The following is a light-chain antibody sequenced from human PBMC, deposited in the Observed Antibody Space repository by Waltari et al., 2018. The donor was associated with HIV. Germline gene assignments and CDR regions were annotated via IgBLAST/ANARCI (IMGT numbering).Light chain of an antibody. V-gene: IGLV1-44*01. J-gene: IGLJ2*01. CDR1: RSNIGSNS. Sequence: QSVLTQPPSASGTPGQRVTISCSGGRSNIGSNSVTWYQCLPGTAPKLIIYNTNQRPSGVPDRFSGSKSGTSASLAISGLQSEDEADYYCAAWDDSLNGLVFGGGTKLTVL. CDR3: AAWDDSLNGLV. CDR2: NTN.